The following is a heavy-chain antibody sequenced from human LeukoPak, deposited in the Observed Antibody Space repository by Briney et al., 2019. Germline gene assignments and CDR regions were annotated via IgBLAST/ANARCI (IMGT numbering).Heavy chain of an antibody. CDR1: GGSISSYY. CDR3: ARDRGYGMDV. V-gene: IGHV4-59*01. J-gene: IGHJ6*02. CDR2: IYYSGST. Sequence: SETLSLTCTVSGGSISSYYWSWIRQPPGKGLEWIGYIYYSGSTNYNPYLNSRVTISVDTSKNQFSLKLSSVTAADTAVYYCARDRGYGMDVWGQGTTVTVSS.